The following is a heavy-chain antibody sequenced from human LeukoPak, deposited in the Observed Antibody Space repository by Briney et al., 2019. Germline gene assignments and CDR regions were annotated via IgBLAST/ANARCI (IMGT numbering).Heavy chain of an antibody. J-gene: IGHJ4*02. CDR3: ARGDGETYYYDSSGYDY. D-gene: IGHD3-22*01. CDR1: GYTFTSYA. CDR2: INAGNGNT. V-gene: IGHV1-3*01. Sequence: GASVKASCKASGYTFTSYAMHWVRQAPGQRLEWMGWINAGNGNTKYSQKFQGRVTITRDTSASTAYMELSSLRSEDTAVYYCARGDGETYYYDSSGYDYWGQGTLVTVSS.